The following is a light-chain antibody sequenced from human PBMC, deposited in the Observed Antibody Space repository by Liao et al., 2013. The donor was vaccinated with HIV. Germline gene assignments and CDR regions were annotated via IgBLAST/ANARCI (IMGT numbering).Light chain of an antibody. CDR2: QDS. CDR1: KLGDKY. Sequence: SYDLTQPPSVSVSPGQTASITCSGDKLGDKYACWYQQKPGQSPVLVIYQDSKRPSGIPERFSGSNSGNTATLTISRVEAGDEADYYCQVWDSSSDHWVFGGGTMLTVL. J-gene: IGLJ3*02. CDR3: QVWDSSSDHWV. V-gene: IGLV3-1*01.